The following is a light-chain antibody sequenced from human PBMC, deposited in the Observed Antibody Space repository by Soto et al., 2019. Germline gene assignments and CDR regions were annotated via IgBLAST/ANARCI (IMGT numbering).Light chain of an antibody. CDR3: QQYNNWPRT. CDR2: GAS. CDR1: QSVSSN. V-gene: IGKV3-15*01. Sequence: EIVMTQSPATLPVSPGERATLSCRASQSVSSNLAWYQQKPGQAPRLLIYGASTRATGIPARFSGSGSGTEFTLTISSLQSEDFAVCYCQQYNNWPRTFGQGTKV. J-gene: IGKJ1*01.